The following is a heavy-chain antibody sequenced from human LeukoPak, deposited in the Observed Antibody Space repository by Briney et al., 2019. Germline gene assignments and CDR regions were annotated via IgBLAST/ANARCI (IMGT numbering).Heavy chain of an antibody. CDR3: ASSGGYSSGYYYESFDY. Sequence: SETLSLTCTVSGGSISSSSYYWGWIRQPPGKGLEWIGSIYYSGSTYYNPSLKSRVTISVDTSKNQFSLKLSSVTAADTAVYYCASSGGYSSGYYYESFDYWGQGTLVTVSS. J-gene: IGHJ4*02. CDR2: IYYSGST. V-gene: IGHV4-39*07. D-gene: IGHD3-22*01. CDR1: GGSISSSSYY.